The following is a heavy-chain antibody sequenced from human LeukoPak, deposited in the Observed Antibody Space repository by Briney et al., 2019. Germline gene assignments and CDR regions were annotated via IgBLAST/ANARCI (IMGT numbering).Heavy chain of an antibody. J-gene: IGHJ5*02. CDR3: VAGTAMVMDWFDP. V-gene: IGHV4-39*01. Sequence: SETLSLTCTVSGGSISSSSYYWGWIRQPPGKGLEWIGSIYYSGSTYYNPSLKSRVTISVDTSKNQFSLTLSSVTAADTAVYYCVAGTAMVMDWFDPWGQGTLVTVSS. CDR2: IYYSGST. CDR1: GGSISSSSYY. D-gene: IGHD5-18*01.